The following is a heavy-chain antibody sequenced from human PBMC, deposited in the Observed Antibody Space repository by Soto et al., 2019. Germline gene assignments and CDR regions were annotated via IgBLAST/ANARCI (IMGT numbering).Heavy chain of an antibody. Sequence: GASVKVSCKASGYTVTSYGISGVRQAPGQGLEWMGWISAYNGNTKYAQKLQGRVTMTADTSTSTAYMELRSLRSDDTAVYYCARAGWGYCSSTTCSNWFDPWGQGTLVTVSS. CDR1: GYTVTSYG. D-gene: IGHD2-2*01. CDR3: ARAGWGYCSSTTCSNWFDP. CDR2: ISAYNGNT. J-gene: IGHJ5*02. V-gene: IGHV1-18*01.